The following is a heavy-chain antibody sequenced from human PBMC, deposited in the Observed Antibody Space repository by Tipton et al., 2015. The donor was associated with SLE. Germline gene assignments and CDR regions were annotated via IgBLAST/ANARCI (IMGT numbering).Heavy chain of an antibody. J-gene: IGHJ4*02. D-gene: IGHD3-22*01. Sequence: GSLRLSCVASGFTFSSYSMNWVRQAPGKGLEWVSYISSSSSTIYYADSVKGRFTISRDNSKNTLYLQMNSLRAEDTAVYYCARDYYDSNGPFDYWGQGTLVTVSS. CDR2: ISSSSSTI. CDR1: GFTFSSYS. CDR3: ARDYYDSNGPFDY. V-gene: IGHV3-48*01.